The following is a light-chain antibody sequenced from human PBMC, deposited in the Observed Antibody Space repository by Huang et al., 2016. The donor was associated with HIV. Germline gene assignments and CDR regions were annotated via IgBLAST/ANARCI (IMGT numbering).Light chain of an antibody. Sequence: DIQMTQSPSSLSASVGDRVTITCRASQRIRRYLNWYQQKPGKAPKVLIYAASSLQSGVPSRFSVSGSGTDFTLTISSLQPEDFATYYCQQSDSIPWTFGQGTKVEIK. V-gene: IGKV1-39*01. CDR3: QQSDSIPWT. CDR1: QRIRRY. CDR2: AAS. J-gene: IGKJ1*01.